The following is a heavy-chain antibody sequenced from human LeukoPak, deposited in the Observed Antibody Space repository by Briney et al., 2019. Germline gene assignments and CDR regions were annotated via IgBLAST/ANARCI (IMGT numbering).Heavy chain of an antibody. CDR1: GGSISSSSYY. CDR3: ARQNVATTHFDY. V-gene: IGHV4-39*01. Sequence: PSETLSLTCTVSGGSISSSSYYWGWIRQPPGKGLEWIGSIYYSGGTYYNPSLKSRVTISVDTSKNQFSLKLSSVTAADTAVYYCARQNVATTHFDYWGQGTLVTVSS. CDR2: IYYSGGT. J-gene: IGHJ4*02. D-gene: IGHD5-24*01.